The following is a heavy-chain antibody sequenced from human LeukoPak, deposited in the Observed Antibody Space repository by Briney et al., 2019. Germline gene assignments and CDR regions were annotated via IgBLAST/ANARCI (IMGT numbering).Heavy chain of an antibody. D-gene: IGHD3-9*01. CDR2: INPSGGST. Sequence: ASVKVSCKASGYTFTSYYMHWVRQAPGQGLEWMGIINPSGGSTSYAQKFQGRVTMTRDTSTSTVYMELSSLRSEDTAVYYCARGYYDILTGYYSSFDYWGQGTLVTVSS. J-gene: IGHJ4*02. V-gene: IGHV1-46*01. CDR3: ARGYYDILTGYYSSFDY. CDR1: GYTFTSYY.